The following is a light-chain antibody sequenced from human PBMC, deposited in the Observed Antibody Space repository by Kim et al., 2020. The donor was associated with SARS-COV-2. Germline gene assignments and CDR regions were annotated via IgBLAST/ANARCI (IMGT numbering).Light chain of an antibody. J-gene: IGLJ2*01. Sequence: SYELTKPPSVSVSPGQTASITCSGDKLGDKYVWWYQQKPGQSPVLVISQDNRRPSGIPERFAGSNSGNIATLTISESQAMDEADYYCQAWDRSTAVFGGGTQLTVL. V-gene: IGLV3-1*01. CDR2: QDN. CDR3: QAWDRSTAV. CDR1: KLGDKY.